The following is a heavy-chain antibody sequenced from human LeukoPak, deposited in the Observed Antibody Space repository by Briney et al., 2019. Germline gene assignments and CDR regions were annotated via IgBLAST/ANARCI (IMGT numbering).Heavy chain of an antibody. V-gene: IGHV4-39*01. CDR1: GGSISSSSYY. D-gene: IGHD3-22*01. CDR2: IYYSGST. Sequence: SETLSLTCTVSGGSISSSSYYWGWIRQPPGKGLEWIGSIYYSGSTYYNPSLKSRVTISVDTSKNQFSLKLSSVTAADTAVYYCASLYYYDRYAYFDYWGQGTLVTVSS. CDR3: ASLYYYDRYAYFDY. J-gene: IGHJ4*02.